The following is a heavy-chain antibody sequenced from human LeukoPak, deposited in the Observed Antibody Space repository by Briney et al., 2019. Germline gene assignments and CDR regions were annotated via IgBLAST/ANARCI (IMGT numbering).Heavy chain of an antibody. Sequence: PSETLSLTCTVSGGSISSYYWSWIRQPPGKGLEWTGYIYYSGSTNYNPSLKSRVTISVDTSKNQFSLKLSSVTAADTAVYYCARGYYDSSGYYYFGYWGQGTLVTVSS. CDR2: IYYSGST. V-gene: IGHV4-59*01. CDR1: GGSISSYY. CDR3: ARGYYDSSGYYYFGY. D-gene: IGHD3-22*01. J-gene: IGHJ4*02.